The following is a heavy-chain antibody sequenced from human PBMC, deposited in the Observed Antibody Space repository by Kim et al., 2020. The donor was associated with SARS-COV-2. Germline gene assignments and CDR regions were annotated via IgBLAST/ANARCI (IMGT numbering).Heavy chain of an antibody. D-gene: IGHD3-10*01. CDR2: ISYDGSKK. Sequence: GGSLRLSCEASGLNFNDYAFLWVRQASGEGLAWVGVISYDGSKKYYADSVQGRFAVSRDNSKNTLYLQMNSLSPDDTAIYYCARSKGEVNHLYEPGSYF. J-gene: IGHJ4*01. CDR1: GLNFNDYA. CDR3: ARSKGEVNHLYEPGSYF. V-gene: IGHV3-30*09.